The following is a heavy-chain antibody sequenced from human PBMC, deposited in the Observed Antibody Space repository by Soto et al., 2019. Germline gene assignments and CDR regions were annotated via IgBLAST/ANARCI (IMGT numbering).Heavy chain of an antibody. D-gene: IGHD2-15*01. CDR3: ARDLILGYCSGGSCYSSDDAFDI. CDR1: GGTFSSYA. V-gene: IGHV1-69*01. J-gene: IGHJ3*02. CDR2: IIPIFGTA. Sequence: QVQLVQSGAEVKKPGSSVKVSCKASGGTFSSYAISWVQQAPGQGLEWMGGIIPIFGTANYAQKFQGRVTITADESTSTAYMELSSLRSEDTAVYYCARDLILGYCSGGSCYSSDDAFDIWGQGTMVTVSS.